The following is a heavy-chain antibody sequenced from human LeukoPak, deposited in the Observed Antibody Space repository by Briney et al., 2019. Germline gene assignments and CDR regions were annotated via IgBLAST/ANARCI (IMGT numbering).Heavy chain of an antibody. CDR2: ISGSDGST. CDR3: AKGRGYCTGGSCYSDY. J-gene: IGHJ4*02. Sequence: GGSLRLSCTASGFTFSNYAMSWVRQAPGKGLEWVSTISGSDGSTYYADSVKGRFTISRDNSKSTLYLQMNSLRVEDTAIYYCAKGRGYCTGGSCYSDYWGQGTLVTVSS. V-gene: IGHV3-23*01. CDR1: GFTFSNYA. D-gene: IGHD2-15*01.